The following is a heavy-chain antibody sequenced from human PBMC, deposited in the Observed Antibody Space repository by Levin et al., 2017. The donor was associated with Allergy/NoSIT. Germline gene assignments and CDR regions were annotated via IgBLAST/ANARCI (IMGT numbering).Heavy chain of an antibody. CDR1: GGSISSYY. D-gene: IGHD6-19*01. V-gene: IGHV4-59*08. CDR3: ARHYFGAVTGDAFDI. CDR2: IYYSGST. J-gene: IGHJ3*02. Sequence: KPSETLSLTCTVSGGSISSYYWSWIRQPPGKGLEWIGYIYYSGSTNYNPSLKSRITISLDTSKNQFSLKLSSVTAADTAVYYCARHYFGAVTGDAFDIWGQGTMVTVSS.